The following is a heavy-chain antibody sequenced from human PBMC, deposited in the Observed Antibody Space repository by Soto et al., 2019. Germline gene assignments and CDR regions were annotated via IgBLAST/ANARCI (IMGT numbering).Heavy chain of an antibody. V-gene: IGHV4-34*01. D-gene: IGHD4-17*01. CDR3: AISYMTTVTTCDY. CDR2: INHSGST. J-gene: IGHJ4*02. CDR1: GGSFSGYY. Sequence: SETLSLTCAVYGGSFSGYYWSWIRQPPGKGLEWIGEINHSGSTNYNPSLKSRVTISVDTSKNQFSLKLSSVTAADTAVYYCAISYMTTVTTCDYWGQGTLGTVSP.